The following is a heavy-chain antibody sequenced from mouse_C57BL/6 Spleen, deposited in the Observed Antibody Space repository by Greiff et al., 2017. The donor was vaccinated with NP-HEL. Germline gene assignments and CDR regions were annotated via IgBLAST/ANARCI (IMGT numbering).Heavy chain of an antibody. V-gene: IGHV1-52*01. CDR3: AKGPLYWYFDV. Sequence: VQLQQPGAELVRPGSSVKLSCKASGYTFTSYWMHWVKQRPIQGLEWIGNIDPSDSETHYNQKFKDKATLTVDKSSSTAYMQLSSLTSEDSAVYYCAKGPLYWYFDVWGTGTTVTVSS. CDR1: GYTFTSYW. CDR2: IDPSDSET. J-gene: IGHJ1*03.